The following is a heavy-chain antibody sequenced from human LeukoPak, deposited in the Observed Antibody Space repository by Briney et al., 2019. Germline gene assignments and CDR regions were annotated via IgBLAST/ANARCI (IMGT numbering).Heavy chain of an antibody. Sequence: GGFLRLSCAASGFTFSSYGMSWVRQAPGKGLEWVSAISGSGGSTYYADSVKGRFTISRDNSKNTLYLQMNSLRAEDTAVYYCASTARYIVPFDYWGQGTLVTVSS. J-gene: IGHJ4*02. V-gene: IGHV3-23*01. D-gene: IGHD1-1*01. CDR2: ISGSGGST. CDR3: ASTARYIVPFDY. CDR1: GFTFSSYG.